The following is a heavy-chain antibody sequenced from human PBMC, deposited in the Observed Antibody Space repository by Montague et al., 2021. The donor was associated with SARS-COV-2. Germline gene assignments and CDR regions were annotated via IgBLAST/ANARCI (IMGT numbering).Heavy chain of an antibody. Sequence: SLRLSCAASGFTVSRNYMGWVRQAPGKGLEWASVIFGGGSTNYADSVKGRFTISRHNSKNTLYLQMNSLRAEDTAVYYCARDHGSGWFTFDYWGQGTLVTVSS. D-gene: IGHD6-19*01. V-gene: IGHV3-53*04. CDR1: GFTVSRNY. CDR3: ARDHGSGWFTFDY. CDR2: IFGGGST. J-gene: IGHJ4*02.